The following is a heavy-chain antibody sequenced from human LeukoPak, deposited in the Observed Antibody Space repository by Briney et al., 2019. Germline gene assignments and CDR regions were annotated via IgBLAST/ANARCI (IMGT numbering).Heavy chain of an antibody. J-gene: IGHJ4*02. CDR2: ISYDGSNK. D-gene: IGHD3-3*01. CDR1: GFTFSSYG. Sequence: GGSLRLSCAASGFTFSSYGMLWVRQAPGKGLEWVAVISYDGSNKYYADSVKGRFTISRDNSKNTLYLQMNSLRAEDTAVYYCAKAGGDFWSGSSYYFDYWGQGTLVTVSS. CDR3: AKAGGDFWSGSSYYFDY. V-gene: IGHV3-30*18.